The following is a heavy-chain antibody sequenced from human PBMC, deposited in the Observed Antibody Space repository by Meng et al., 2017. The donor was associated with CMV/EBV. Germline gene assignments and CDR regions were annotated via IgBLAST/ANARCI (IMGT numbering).Heavy chain of an antibody. D-gene: IGHD5-12*01. J-gene: IGHJ6*02. CDR3: ARGDYSGYDRPGYGMDV. CDR2: INPSGGST. Sequence: ASVKVSCKASGYTFTSYYTHWVRQAPGQGLEWMGIINPSGGSTSYAQKFQGRVTMTRDTSTSTVYMELSSLRSEDTAVYYCARGDYSGYDRPGYGMDVWGQGTTVTVSS. CDR1: GYTFTSYY. V-gene: IGHV1-46*01.